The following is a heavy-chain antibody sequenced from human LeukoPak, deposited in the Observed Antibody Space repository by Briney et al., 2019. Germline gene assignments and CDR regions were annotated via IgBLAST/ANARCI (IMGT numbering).Heavy chain of an antibody. V-gene: IGHV3-9*01. CDR1: GFTFDDYA. Sequence: GGSLRLSCAASGFTFDDYAMHWVRQAPGKGLEWVSGISWNSGSIAYADSVKGRFTISRDNAKNSLYLQMNSLRAEDTAVYYCAREDHSNYNYWGQGTLVTVSS. D-gene: IGHD4-11*01. CDR3: AREDHSNYNY. J-gene: IGHJ4*02. CDR2: ISWNSGSI.